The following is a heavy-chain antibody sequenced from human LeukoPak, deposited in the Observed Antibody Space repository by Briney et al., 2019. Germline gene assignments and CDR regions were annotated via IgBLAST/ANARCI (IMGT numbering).Heavy chain of an antibody. Sequence: GWSLRLFCAASGFTVSNNYMSWVRQAPGKGLEWVSPIYSGGATFYADAVKGRFTISRDGSKITPYLQMNSLRADDTAVYYCARDPPAVAANTYGWGQGTLVTVSS. J-gene: IGHJ4*02. CDR3: ARDPPAVAANTYG. V-gene: IGHV3-66*01. CDR1: GFTVSNNY. CDR2: IYSGGAT. D-gene: IGHD6-6*01.